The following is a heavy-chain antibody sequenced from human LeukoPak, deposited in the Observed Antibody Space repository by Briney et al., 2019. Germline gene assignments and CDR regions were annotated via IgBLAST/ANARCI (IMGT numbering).Heavy chain of an antibody. Sequence: PSETLSLTCTVSGGPISGYYWSWIRQPPGQGLEWIGYIDYSGTTKYITTLKSLFTISVDTSKNQFSLKLSAVTAADTAFDYCARDMSQGWSDYWGQGTLVTVSS. J-gene: IGHJ4*02. CDR3: ARDMSQGWSDY. CDR2: IDYSGTT. CDR1: GGPISGYY. V-gene: IGHV4-59*13. D-gene: IGHD6-19*01.